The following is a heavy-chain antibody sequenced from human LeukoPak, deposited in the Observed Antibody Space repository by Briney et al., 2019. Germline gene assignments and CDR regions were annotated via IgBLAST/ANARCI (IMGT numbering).Heavy chain of an antibody. J-gene: IGHJ6*03. CDR2: IIPIFGTA. Sequence: ASVKVSCKASGGTFSSYAISWVRQAPGQGLEWMGGIIPIFGTANYAQKFQGRVTITADKSTSTAYMELSSLRSEDTAVYYCAGMDIVVVPAATPYYYYYYMDVWGKGTTVTVSS. D-gene: IGHD2-2*03. CDR3: AGMDIVVVPAATPYYYYYYMDV. V-gene: IGHV1-69*06. CDR1: GGTFSSYA.